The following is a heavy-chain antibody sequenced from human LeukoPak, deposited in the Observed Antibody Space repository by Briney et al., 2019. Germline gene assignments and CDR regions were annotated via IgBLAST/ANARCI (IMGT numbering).Heavy chain of an antibody. V-gene: IGHV3-23*01. J-gene: IGHJ4*02. CDR2: ISGSGGNT. D-gene: IGHD3-10*01. CDR3: AKDHRGLLWFGELLVY. Sequence: PGGSLRLSCAASGFTFSSYAMSWVRQAPGKGLEWVSTISGSGGNTYYADSVKGRFTISRDNSKNTLYLQMNSLRVEDTAVYYCAKDHRGLLWFGELLVYWGQGTLVTVSS. CDR1: GFTFSSYA.